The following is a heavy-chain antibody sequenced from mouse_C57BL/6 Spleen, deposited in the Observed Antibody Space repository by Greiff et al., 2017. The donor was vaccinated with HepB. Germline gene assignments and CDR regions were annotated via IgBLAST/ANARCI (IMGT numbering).Heavy chain of an antibody. CDR2: IDPSDSET. CDR1: GYTFTSYW. Sequence: VQLQQSGAELVRPGSSVKLSCKASGYTFTSYWMHWVKQRPIQGLEWIGNIDPSDSETHYNQKFKDKATLTVDKSSSTAYMQLSSLTSEDSAVYYCARGTTVPHFDYWGQGTTLTVSS. J-gene: IGHJ2*01. CDR3: ARGTTVPHFDY. V-gene: IGHV1-52*01. D-gene: IGHD1-1*01.